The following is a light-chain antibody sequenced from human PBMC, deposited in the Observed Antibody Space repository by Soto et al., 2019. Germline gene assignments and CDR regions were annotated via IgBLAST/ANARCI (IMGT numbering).Light chain of an antibody. Sequence: QSDLNQPASGSGSAGQSSTISCTGTSSDVGSYNLVSWYQQHPGEAPKLMIYGSTKRPSGVSNRFSGSKSGNTASLTISGLQADDEADYYCCSYAGITTYYVFGTGTKVTVL. CDR2: GST. CDR1: SSDVGSYNL. J-gene: IGLJ1*01. V-gene: IGLV2-23*01. CDR3: CSYAGITTYYV.